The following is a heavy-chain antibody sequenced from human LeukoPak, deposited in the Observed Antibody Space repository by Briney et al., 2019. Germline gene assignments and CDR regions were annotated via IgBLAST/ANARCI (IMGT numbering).Heavy chain of an antibody. CDR3: ARDVVPYYYYYMDV. CDR1: GFTFSSYT. D-gene: IGHD2-21*01. V-gene: IGHV3-30*04. Sequence: GRSLRLSCAASGFTFSSYTMHWVRQAPGKGLEWVAVISYDGSNKYYADSVTGRFTISRENSKNTLYLQMISLRTEDTAVYYCARDVVPYYYYYMDVWGKGTRSPSP. J-gene: IGHJ6*03. CDR2: ISYDGSNK.